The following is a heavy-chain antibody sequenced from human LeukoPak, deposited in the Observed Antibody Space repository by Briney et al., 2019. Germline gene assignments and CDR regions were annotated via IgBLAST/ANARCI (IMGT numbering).Heavy chain of an antibody. CDR3: ARHRAYSSSSPFDY. CDR1: GGSISSLY. V-gene: IGHV4-59*08. Sequence: SETLSLTCSVSGGSISSLYWSWIRQPPGKGLEWIGYIYYTGSTNYNPSLKRRVNMFVDMYKNQFSLRLSSVTAADTAVYYCARHRAYSSSSPFDYWGQGTLVTVSS. D-gene: IGHD6-6*01. CDR2: IYYTGST. J-gene: IGHJ4*02.